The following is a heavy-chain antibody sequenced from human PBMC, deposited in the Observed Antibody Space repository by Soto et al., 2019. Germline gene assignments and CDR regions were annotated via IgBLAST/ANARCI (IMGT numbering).Heavy chain of an antibody. CDR3: ARSIPGATDTFDY. D-gene: IGHD1-26*01. CDR2: ISSSSSYI. Sequence: GGSLRLSCAASGFTFSSYNMNWVRQAPGKGLEWVSSISSSSSYIYKADSVKGRLTISRDNAKSSLYLQMNSLRDDDTAVYYWARSIPGATDTFDYWGQGTLVTVSS. CDR1: GFTFSSYN. J-gene: IGHJ4*02. V-gene: IGHV3-21*01.